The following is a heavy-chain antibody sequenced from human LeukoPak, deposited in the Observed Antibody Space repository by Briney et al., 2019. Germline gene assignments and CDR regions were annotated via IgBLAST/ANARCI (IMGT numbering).Heavy chain of an antibody. Sequence: GASVKVSCKASGYTFTGYYLHWVRQAPGQGLQWMGWVNPNSGVTNYAQKFQGRVTMTRDTSISTGYMGLRRLRYDDTAVYYCARDLAVAGTPLGYWGQGTLVTVSS. CDR2: VNPNSGVT. J-gene: IGHJ4*02. D-gene: IGHD6-19*01. V-gene: IGHV1-2*02. CDR1: GYTFTGYY. CDR3: ARDLAVAGTPLGY.